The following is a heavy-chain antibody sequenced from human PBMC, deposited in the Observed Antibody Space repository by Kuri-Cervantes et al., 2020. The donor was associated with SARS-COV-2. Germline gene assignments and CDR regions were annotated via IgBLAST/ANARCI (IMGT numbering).Heavy chain of an antibody. J-gene: IGHJ3*01. Sequence: SVKVSCKAIGDTVSSYSISWVRQAPGQGLEWMGGIIPLFGTTGSAQTFRGRITITADKSTNPAYMELSSLTSEDTAMYFCSRDLVGRENAFDVWGLGTMVTVSS. CDR3: SRDLVGRENAFDV. V-gene: IGHV1-69*06. CDR2: IIPLFGTT. D-gene: IGHD3-16*02. CDR1: GDTVSSYS.